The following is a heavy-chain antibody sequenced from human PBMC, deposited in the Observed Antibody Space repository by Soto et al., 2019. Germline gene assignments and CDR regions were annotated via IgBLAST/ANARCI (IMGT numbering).Heavy chain of an antibody. D-gene: IGHD6-19*01. CDR1: GGTFSSYA. V-gene: IGHV1-69*01. J-gene: IGHJ5*02. CDR2: IIPIFGTA. CDR3: ARDRIAVAGTGWFDP. Sequence: QVQLVQSGAEVKKPGSSVKVSCKASGGTFSSYAISWVRQAPGQGLEWMGGIIPIFGTANYAQKFQGRVTITADESTSTAYMELSNLRSEDTAVYYCARDRIAVAGTGWFDPWGQGTLVTVSS.